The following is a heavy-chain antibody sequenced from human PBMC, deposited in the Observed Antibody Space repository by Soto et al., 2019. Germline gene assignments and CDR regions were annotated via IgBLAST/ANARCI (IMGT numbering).Heavy chain of an antibody. CDR1: GGAISGYY. V-gene: IGHV4-4*07. CDR2: IYSSGST. D-gene: IGHD3-3*01. J-gene: IGHJ5*02. CDR3: ARGQRFSDWFDP. Sequence: LSLTCTVSGGAISGYYWTWIRQPAGKGLEWIGRIYSSGSTKYNPSLKSRVTMSLDTSKNQFSLRLTSVTAADTAVYYCARGQRFSDWFDPWGQGTLVTVSS.